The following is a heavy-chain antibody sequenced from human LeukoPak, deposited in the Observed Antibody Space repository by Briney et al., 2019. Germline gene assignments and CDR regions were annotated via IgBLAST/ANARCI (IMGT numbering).Heavy chain of an antibody. CDR2: IYYSGST. V-gene: IGHV4-61*05. Sequence: TSETLSLTCTVSGGSIRSSYYYWGWIRQPPGKGLEWIGYIYYSGSTNYNPSLKSRVTISVDTSKNQFSLKLSSVTAADTAVYYCARAAYYDFWSGYYRAQNWFDPWGQGTLVTVSS. CDR1: GGSIRSSYYY. D-gene: IGHD3-3*01. CDR3: ARAAYYDFWSGYYRAQNWFDP. J-gene: IGHJ5*02.